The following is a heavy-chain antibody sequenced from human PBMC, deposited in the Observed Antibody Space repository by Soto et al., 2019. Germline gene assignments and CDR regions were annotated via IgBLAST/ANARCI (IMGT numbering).Heavy chain of an antibody. D-gene: IGHD2-8*02. CDR1: GFTFSSYA. J-gene: IGHJ5*02. V-gene: IGHV3-23*01. CDR3: AKDPGGGSPSGWFDP. CDR2: ISGSGGST. Sequence: GGSQTVFCAAAGFTFSSYAMSWVRQAPGKGLEWVSAISGSGGSTYYADSVKGRFTISRDNSKNTLYLPMNSVRAEDTAVYDCAKDPGGGSPSGWFDPWRQGTMVPV.